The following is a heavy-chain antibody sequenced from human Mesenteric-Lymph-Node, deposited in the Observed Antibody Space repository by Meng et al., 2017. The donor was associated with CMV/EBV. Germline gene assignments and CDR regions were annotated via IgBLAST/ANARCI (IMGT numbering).Heavy chain of an antibody. D-gene: IGHD5-12*01. CDR3: ARDSTQWLRVAHEAFDV. CDR2: ISAHNGNT. CDR1: GFTFVSHG. Sequence: ASVKVSCKASGFTFVSHGFTWVRQAPGQGLEWMGWISAHNGNTNYAQKFQDRVAMTTDTSTSTVYMELRSLRSDDTAVYYCARDSTQWLRVAHEAFDVWGQGTTVTVSS. V-gene: IGHV1-18*01. J-gene: IGHJ6*02.